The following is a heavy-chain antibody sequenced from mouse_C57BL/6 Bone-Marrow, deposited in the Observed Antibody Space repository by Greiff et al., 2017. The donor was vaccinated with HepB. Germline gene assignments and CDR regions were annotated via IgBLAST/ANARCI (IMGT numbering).Heavy chain of an antibody. D-gene: IGHD1-1*02. CDR2: ILPGSGST. CDR3: ARSWVYYYGGGRGYWYFDV. CDR1: GYTFTGYW. V-gene: IGHV1-9*01. J-gene: IGHJ1*03. Sequence: QVTLKVCGAELMKPGASVKLSCKATGYTFTGYWIEWVKQRPGHGLEWIGEILPGSGSTNYNEKFKGKATFTADTSSNTAYMQLSSLTTEDSAIYNCARSWVYYYGGGRGYWYFDVWGTGTTVTVSA.